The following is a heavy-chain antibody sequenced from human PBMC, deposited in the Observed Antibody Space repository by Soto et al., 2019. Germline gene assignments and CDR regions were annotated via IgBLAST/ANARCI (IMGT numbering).Heavy chain of an antibody. CDR1: GGTFSSYA. D-gene: IGHD4-17*01. CDR3: ASSPPPPVTMYGRSFDL. J-gene: IGHJ2*01. V-gene: IGHV1-69*14. Sequence: QVQLVQSGAEVKKPGSSVKVSCKASGGTFSSYAINWVRQAPGQGLEWMGGIIPIFGTANYAQKFQGRVTITADKSTNTAYMERRSLRAEDTAVYYCASSPPPPVTMYGRSFDLWGRGTLVTVSS. CDR2: IIPIFGTA.